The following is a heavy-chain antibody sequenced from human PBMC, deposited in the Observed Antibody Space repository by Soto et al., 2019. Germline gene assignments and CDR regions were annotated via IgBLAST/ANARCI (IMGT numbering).Heavy chain of an antibody. Sequence: GGSLRLSCAASGFTFSSYGMHWVRQAPGKGLEWVAVISYDGSNKYYADSVKGRFTISRDNSKNTLYLQMNSLRAEDTAVYYCAKSGIRWQWLVRVYFQHWGQGTLVTVSS. V-gene: IGHV3-30*18. CDR3: AKSGIRWQWLVRVYFQH. CDR1: GFTFSSYG. D-gene: IGHD6-19*01. CDR2: ISYDGSNK. J-gene: IGHJ1*01.